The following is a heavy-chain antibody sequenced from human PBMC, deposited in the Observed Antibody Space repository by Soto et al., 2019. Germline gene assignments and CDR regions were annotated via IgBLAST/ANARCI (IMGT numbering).Heavy chain of an antibody. Sequence: ASVKVSCKASGGTFSSYAISWVRQAPGQGLEWMGGIIPIFGTANYAQKFQGRVTTTADESTSTAYMELSSLRSEDTAVYYCAREGRSTYYYYGMDVWGQGTTVTVSS. V-gene: IGHV1-69*13. CDR3: AREGRSTYYYYGMDV. J-gene: IGHJ6*02. CDR2: IIPIFGTA. CDR1: GGTFSSYA.